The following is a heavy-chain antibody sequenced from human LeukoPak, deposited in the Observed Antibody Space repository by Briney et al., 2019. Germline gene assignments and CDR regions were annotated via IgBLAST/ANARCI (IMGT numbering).Heavy chain of an antibody. CDR1: GGTFSSYA. CDR3: ARDKTTDYYGSRSLDY. J-gene: IGHJ4*02. Sequence: SVKVSCKASGGTFSSYAISWVRQAPGQGLEWMGGIIPIFGTANYAQKFQGRVTITADESTSTAYMELSSLRSEDTAVYYCARDKTTDYYGSRSLDYWGQGTLVTVSS. CDR2: IIPIFGTA. V-gene: IGHV1-69*13. D-gene: IGHD3-10*01.